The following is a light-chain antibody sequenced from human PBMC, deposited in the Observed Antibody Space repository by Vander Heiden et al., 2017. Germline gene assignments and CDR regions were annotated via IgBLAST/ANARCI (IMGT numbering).Light chain of an antibody. CDR3: ATWDGRLNGWV. Sequence: HSVLTPPPSASVTPGQRPAISSAAGSTDIRTNTVTWYQQLPGTAPKLLIFSVTQRPSGVPDRFSGSKSGTSASLAISGLQAEDEADYHCATWDGRLNGWVFGGGTKLAVL. CDR1: STDIRTNT. J-gene: IGLJ3*02. V-gene: IGLV1-44*01. CDR2: SVT.